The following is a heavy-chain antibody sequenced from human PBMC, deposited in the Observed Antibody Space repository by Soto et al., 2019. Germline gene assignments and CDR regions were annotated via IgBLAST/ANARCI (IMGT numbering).Heavy chain of an antibody. CDR3: ARGPSGHYDFWSGYYPTPHGMDV. CDR1: GYSFTSYG. V-gene: IGHV1-18*04. J-gene: IGHJ6*02. D-gene: IGHD3-3*01. Sequence: XSVKVSCKASGYSFTSYGISWVRQAPGQGLEWMGWISAYNGNTNYSQKLQGRVTMTTDTSTSTAYMELRSLRSDDTAVYYCARGPSGHYDFWSGYYPTPHGMDVWGQGTTVTVSS. CDR2: ISAYNGNT.